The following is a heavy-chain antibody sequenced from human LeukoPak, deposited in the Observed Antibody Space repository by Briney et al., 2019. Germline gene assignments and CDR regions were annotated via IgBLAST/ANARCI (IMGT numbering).Heavy chain of an antibody. CDR1: GYTFTSYG. D-gene: IGHD2-2*01. V-gene: IGHV1-18*01. CDR2: ISAYNGNT. CDR3: ARSSTYCSSTSCYGGSWDY. J-gene: IGHJ4*02. Sequence: ASVKVSCKASGYTFTSYGISWVRQAPGQGLEWMGWISAYNGNTNYAQKLQGRVTMTTDTSTSTAYMELRSLRSDDTAVYYCARSSTYCSSTSCYGGSWDYWGQGTLVTVSS.